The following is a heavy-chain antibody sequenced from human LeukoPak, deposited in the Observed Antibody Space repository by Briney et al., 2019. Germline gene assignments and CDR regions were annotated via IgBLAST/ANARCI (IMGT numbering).Heavy chain of an antibody. CDR1: GYSISSGYY. Sequence: SETLSLTCTVSGYSISSGYYWGWVRRPPGKGLEWIGSIYYSGTTYYSPSLKGRVTMSVDTSKNQFSLKLSSVTAADTAVYYCARGGWNKFDYWGQGTLVTVSS. D-gene: IGHD3-22*01. V-gene: IGHV4-38-2*02. CDR3: ARGGWNKFDY. CDR2: IYYSGTT. J-gene: IGHJ4*02.